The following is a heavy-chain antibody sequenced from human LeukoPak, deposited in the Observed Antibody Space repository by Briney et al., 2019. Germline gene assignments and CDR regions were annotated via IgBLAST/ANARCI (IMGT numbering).Heavy chain of an antibody. CDR2: IIPFFGTA. V-gene: IGHV1-69*06. Sequence: SVKVSCKASGGTFSSYAISWGRHAPGQGLELMGGIIPFFGTANYAQKFQGRVTMTADTSTDTASMQLSSPRSEDTAVYYCATGVGATDLHYWGQGTLVTVSS. CDR3: ATGVGATDLHY. D-gene: IGHD1-26*01. CDR1: GGTFSSYA. J-gene: IGHJ4*02.